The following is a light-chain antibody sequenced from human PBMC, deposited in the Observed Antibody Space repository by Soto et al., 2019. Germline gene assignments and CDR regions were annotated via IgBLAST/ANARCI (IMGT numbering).Light chain of an antibody. CDR2: DAS. CDR1: QSISSW. CDR3: QQYNSYGT. Sequence: DIQMTQSPSTLSASVGDRVTITCRASQSISSWVAWYQQKPGKAPKLLIYDASSLESGVPSRFSGSGSGTEFTLTISSLQPDDFATYYCQQYNSYGTFGQGTKVDIK. V-gene: IGKV1-5*01. J-gene: IGKJ1*01.